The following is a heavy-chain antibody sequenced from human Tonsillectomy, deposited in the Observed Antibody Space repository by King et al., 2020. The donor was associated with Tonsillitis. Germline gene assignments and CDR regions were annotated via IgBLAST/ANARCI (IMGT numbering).Heavy chain of an antibody. J-gene: IGHJ3*02. CDR2: ISAYNGNT. CDR3: ARELRYFDWLLFGAFDI. CDR1: GYTFTSYG. D-gene: IGHD3-9*01. Sequence: QLVQSGAEVKKPGASVKVSCKASGYTFTSYGISWVRQAPGQGLEWMGWISAYNGNTNYAQKLQGRVTMTTDTSTSTAYMELRSLRSDDTAVYYCARELRYFDWLLFGAFDIWGQGTMVTVSS. V-gene: IGHV1-18*01.